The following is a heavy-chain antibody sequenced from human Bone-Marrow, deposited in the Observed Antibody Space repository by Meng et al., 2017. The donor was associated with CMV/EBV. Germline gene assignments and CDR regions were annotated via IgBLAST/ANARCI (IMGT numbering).Heavy chain of an antibody. CDR2: IYYSGST. CDR3: ARGPGGYYFDY. Sequence: CHVSGDSISSGGYYWSWLRQLPGKGLEWIGYIYYSGSTYYNPSLKSRLTISVDTSENQFSLKLSSVTAADTASYYCARGPGGYYFDYWGQGILVTVSS. D-gene: IGHD2-15*01. J-gene: IGHJ4*02. V-gene: IGHV4-31*03. CDR1: GDSISSGGYY.